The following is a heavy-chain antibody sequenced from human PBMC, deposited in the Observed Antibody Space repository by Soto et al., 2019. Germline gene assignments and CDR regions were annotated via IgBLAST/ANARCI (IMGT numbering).Heavy chain of an antibody. J-gene: IGHJ6*02. D-gene: IGHD2-2*01. CDR2: IIPISDTT. CDR1: GGTFSSYA. V-gene: IGHV1-69*06. CDR3: ARSQGSSTSLEIYYYYYYGMDV. Sequence: QVQLVQSGAEVKKPGSSVKVSCKASGGTFSSYAISWVRQAPGQGLEWMGGIIPISDTTNYGQKFQGRVTVTADKSTSSAYMELSSLRSEDTAVYYCARSQGSSTSLEIYYYYYYGMDVWGQGTTVTVSS.